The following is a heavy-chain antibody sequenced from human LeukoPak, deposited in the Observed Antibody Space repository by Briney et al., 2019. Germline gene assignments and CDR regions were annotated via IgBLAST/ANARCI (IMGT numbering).Heavy chain of an antibody. CDR3: AKDLALYYYDSSGPDY. CDR1: GFTFSSYG. J-gene: IGHJ4*02. V-gene: IGHV3-30*02. Sequence: GGSLRLSCAASGFTFSSYGMHWVRQAPGKGLEWEAFIWYDGSKQYYADSVKGRFTISRDNSKNTLYLQMNSLRAEDTAVYYCAKDLALYYYDSSGPDYWGQGTLVTVSS. CDR2: IWYDGSKQ. D-gene: IGHD3-22*01.